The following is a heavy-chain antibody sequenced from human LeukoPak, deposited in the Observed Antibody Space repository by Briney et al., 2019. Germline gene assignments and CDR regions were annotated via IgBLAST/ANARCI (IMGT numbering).Heavy chain of an antibody. CDR3: AILRGYSYGFAGFDY. V-gene: IGHV3-21*01. Sequence: GGSLRLSCAASGFTFSSYSMNWVRQAPGKGLEWVSSISSSSSYICYADSVKGRFTISRDNAKNSLYLQMNSLRAEDTAVYYCAILRGYSYGFAGFDYWGQGTLVTVSS. CDR1: GFTFSSYS. J-gene: IGHJ4*02. D-gene: IGHD5-18*01. CDR2: ISSSSSYI.